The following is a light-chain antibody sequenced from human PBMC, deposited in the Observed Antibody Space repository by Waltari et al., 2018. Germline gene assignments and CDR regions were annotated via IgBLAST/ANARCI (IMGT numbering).Light chain of an antibody. V-gene: IGLV2-14*03. Sequence: QSTLTQPASVSGSLGQPITISCTGPSRDVCAYNYVSWYQQHPGKGPKLIIYDVTNRPSGVSNRFSGSKSGNTASLTISGLQAEDEADYICSSYTTTSVLFGGGTKLTVL. J-gene: IGLJ2*01. CDR2: DVT. CDR1: SRDVCAYNY. CDR3: SSYTTTSVL.